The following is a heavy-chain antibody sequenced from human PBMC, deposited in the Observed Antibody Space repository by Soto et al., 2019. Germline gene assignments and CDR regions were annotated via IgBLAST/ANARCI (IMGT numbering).Heavy chain of an antibody. J-gene: IGHJ4*02. V-gene: IGHV1-18*01. CDR1: AYTFTSYG. CDR3: ARDLGGFPDY. D-gene: IGHD5-12*01. CDR2: ISAYNGNT. Sequence: QVQLVQSGAEVKKPGASVKVSCKASAYTFTSYGISWVRQAPGQGLEWMGWISAYNGNTHYAQKLQGRVIMTTDTSTTPTNMELRSLRSDVTAVYYCARDLGGFPDYWCQGNLVTVSS.